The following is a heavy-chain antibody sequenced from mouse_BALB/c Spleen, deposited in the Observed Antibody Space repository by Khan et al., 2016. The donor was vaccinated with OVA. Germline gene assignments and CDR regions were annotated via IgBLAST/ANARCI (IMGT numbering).Heavy chain of an antibody. Sequence: QIQLVQSGPELKKPGETVKISCKASGYTFTNYGMNWVKQAPGKGLKWMGWINTYTGEPTYADDFKGRLVFSLETSASTAYVQISKLKNEDMTTYFCARISSYWYSDVWGAGTTVTVSS. D-gene: IGHD6-2*01. CDR1: GYTFTNYG. J-gene: IGHJ1*01. V-gene: IGHV9-1*02. CDR3: ARISSYWYSDV. CDR2: INTYTGEP.